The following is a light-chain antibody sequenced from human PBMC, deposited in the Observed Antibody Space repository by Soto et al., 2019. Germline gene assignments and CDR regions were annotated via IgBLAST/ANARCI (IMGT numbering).Light chain of an antibody. J-gene: IGKJ4*01. CDR1: PDINSY. V-gene: IGKV1D-16*01. CDR3: QQYNIYPLT. Sequence: DGQMTQFPFSLSASVGNRVTITCRASPDINSYLAWYQQKPGNAPKSLIYGASSLQTGVPSRFSGSESGTDFTLTISNLQPEDSATYYCQQYNIYPLTFGGGTKVEIK. CDR2: GAS.